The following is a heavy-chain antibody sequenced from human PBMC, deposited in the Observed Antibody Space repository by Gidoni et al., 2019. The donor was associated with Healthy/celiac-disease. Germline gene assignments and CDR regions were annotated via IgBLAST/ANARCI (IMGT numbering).Heavy chain of an antibody. V-gene: IGHV3-21*01. Sequence: EVQLVESGGGLVKPGGSLRLSCAASGFTFSSYSMNWVRQAPGKGLEWVSSISSSSSYIYYADSVKGRFTISRDNAKNSLYLQMNSLRAEDTAVYYCARVAAASDWFDPWGQGTLVTVSS. CDR3: ARVAAASDWFDP. CDR1: GFTFSSYS. CDR2: ISSSSSYI. J-gene: IGHJ5*02. D-gene: IGHD6-25*01.